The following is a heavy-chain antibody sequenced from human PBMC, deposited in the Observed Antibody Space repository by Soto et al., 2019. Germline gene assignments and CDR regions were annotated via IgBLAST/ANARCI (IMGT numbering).Heavy chain of an antibody. V-gene: IGHV4-34*01. J-gene: IGHJ3*02. CDR3: ARQLGYCSGGSCYRGAFDI. CDR2: INHSGST. D-gene: IGHD2-15*01. Sequence: SETLSLTCAVYGGSFSGYYGGGIRQPPGKGLEWIGEINHSGSTNYNPSLKSRVTISVDTSKNQFSLKLSSVTAADTAVYYCARQLGYCSGGSCYRGAFDIWGQGTMVTVSS. CDR1: GGSFSGYY.